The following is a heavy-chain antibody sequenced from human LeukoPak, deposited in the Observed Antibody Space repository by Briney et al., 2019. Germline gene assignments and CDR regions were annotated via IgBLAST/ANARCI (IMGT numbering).Heavy chain of an antibody. D-gene: IGHD1-26*01. CDR3: ARAGATKYLDY. V-gene: IGHV4-38-2*02. CDR1: GYSISSGYY. J-gene: IGHJ4*02. Sequence: SETLSLTCTVSGYSISSGYYWGWIRQPPGKGLEWIGSIYHSGSTYYNPSLKSRVTISVDTSKNQFSLKLSSVTAADTAVYYCARAGATKYLDYWGQGTLVTVSS. CDR2: IYHSGST.